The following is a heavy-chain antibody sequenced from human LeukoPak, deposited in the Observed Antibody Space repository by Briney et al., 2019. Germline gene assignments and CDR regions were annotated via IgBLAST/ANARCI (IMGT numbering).Heavy chain of an antibody. V-gene: IGHV7-4-1*02. CDR1: GYTFTSYA. Sequence: ASVKVSCKASGYTFTSYAMNWVRQAPGQGLEWMGWINTNTGNPTYAQGFTGRFVFSLDTSVSTAYLQISSLKAEDTAVYYCASEYCSGGSCYSDRNFDYWGQGTLVTVSS. D-gene: IGHD2-15*01. CDR3: ASEYCSGGSCYSDRNFDY. J-gene: IGHJ4*02. CDR2: INTNTGNP.